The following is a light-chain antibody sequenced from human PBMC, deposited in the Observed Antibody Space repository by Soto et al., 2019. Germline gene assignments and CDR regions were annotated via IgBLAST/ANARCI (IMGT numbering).Light chain of an antibody. CDR3: SSYTTSNTLV. J-gene: IGLJ1*01. Sequence: QSVLTQPASVSGSPGQSITISCTGTSSDVGDYKYVSWYQKHPGKAPKALIYEVSNRPSGVSNRFSGSKSGNTASLTISRLQAEDEADYYCSSYTTSNTLVFGPGTKLTVL. CDR2: EVS. V-gene: IGLV2-14*01. CDR1: SSDVGDYKY.